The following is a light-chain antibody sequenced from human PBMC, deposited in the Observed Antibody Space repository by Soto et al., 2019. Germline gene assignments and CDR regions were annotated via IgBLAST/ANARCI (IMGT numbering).Light chain of an antibody. J-gene: IGLJ3*02. CDR2: TNN. V-gene: IGLV1-44*01. CDR1: SSNIGSNT. CDR3: AAWDDSLNGVV. Sequence: QSVLTQPPSASGTPGQRVTISCSGSSSNIGSNTVNWYQQLPGTAPKLLIYTNNQRPSGVPDRSSASKSGTSASLAISGLRSEDESDYYCAAWDDSLNGVVFGGGTKVTVL.